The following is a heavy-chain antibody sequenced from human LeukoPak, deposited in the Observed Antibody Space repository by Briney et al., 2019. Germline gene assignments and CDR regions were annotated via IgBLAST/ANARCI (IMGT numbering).Heavy chain of an antibody. CDR3: ARGARGEPTPLN. Sequence: GGSLRLSCAASGFTFSCYAMSWVRQAPGKGLEWVSSISSSSSYIYYADSVKGRFTISRDNAKNSLYLQMNSLRAEDTAVYYCARGARGEPTPLNWGQGTLVTVSS. V-gene: IGHV3-21*01. D-gene: IGHD1-14*01. CDR1: GFTFSCYA. J-gene: IGHJ4*02. CDR2: ISSSSSYI.